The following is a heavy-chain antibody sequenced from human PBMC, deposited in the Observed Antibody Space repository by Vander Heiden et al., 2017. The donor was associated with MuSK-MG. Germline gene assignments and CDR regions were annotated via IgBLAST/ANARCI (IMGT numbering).Heavy chain of an antibody. CDR3: ARAEGATVVTPAH. CDR1: GGTFSSYA. D-gene: IGHD4-17*01. Sequence: QVQLVQSGAEVKKPGSSVKVSCKASGGTFSSYAISWVRQAPGQGLEWMGGIIPILGIANYAQKVQGRVTITADESTSTAYMEMRRMRSEDTAVYYCARAEGATVVTPAHWGQGTMVTVYS. CDR2: IIPILGIA. V-gene: IGHV1-69*04. J-gene: IGHJ4*02.